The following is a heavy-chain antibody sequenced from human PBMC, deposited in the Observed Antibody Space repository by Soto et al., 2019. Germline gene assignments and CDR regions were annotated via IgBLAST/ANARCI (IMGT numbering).Heavy chain of an antibody. J-gene: IGHJ4*02. Sequence: PGGSLRLSCAASGFTFSNAWMSWVRQAPGKGLEWVGRIKSKTDGGTTDYAAPVKGRFTISRDDSKNTLYLQMNSLKTEDTAVYYCTTDRPLGVLRFLEWSHFDYWGQGTLVTVSS. D-gene: IGHD3-3*01. CDR2: IKSKTDGGTT. CDR3: TTDRPLGVLRFLEWSHFDY. CDR1: GFTFSNAW. V-gene: IGHV3-15*01.